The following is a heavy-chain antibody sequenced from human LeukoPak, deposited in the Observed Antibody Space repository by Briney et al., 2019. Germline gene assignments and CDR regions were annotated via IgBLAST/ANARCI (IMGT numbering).Heavy chain of an antibody. J-gene: IGHJ4*02. D-gene: IGHD2-2*01. CDR2: IYYSGST. CDR3: ATQLGAPYYFDY. CDR1: GGSISSGDYY. Sequence: SETLSLTCTISGGSISSGDYYWSWIRQPPGKGLEWIGYIYYSGSTYYNPSLKSRITISVDTSKNQFSLKLSSVTAADTAVYYCATQLGAPYYFDYWGQGTLVTVSS. V-gene: IGHV4-30-4*01.